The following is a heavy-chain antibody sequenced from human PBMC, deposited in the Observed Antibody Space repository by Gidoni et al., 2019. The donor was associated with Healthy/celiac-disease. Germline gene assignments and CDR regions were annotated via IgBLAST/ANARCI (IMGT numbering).Heavy chain of an antibody. D-gene: IGHD3-22*01. CDR2: ISGSGNSA. CDR3: ANVGPYYYDSSGRY. V-gene: IGHV3-23*04. J-gene: IGHJ4*02. CDR1: GFTFSSYA. Sequence: EVQLVESGGGLVQPGGSLRLSCAASGFTFSSYAMSWVRQAPGKGLEWVSAISGSGNSAFYADSVKGRFTISRDNSKNTLYLQMNSLRAEDTAVYYCANVGPYYYDSSGRYWGQGTLVTVSS.